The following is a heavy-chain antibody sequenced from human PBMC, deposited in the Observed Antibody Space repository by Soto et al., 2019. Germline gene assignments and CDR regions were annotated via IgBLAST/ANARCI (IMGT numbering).Heavy chain of an antibody. CDR3: ARDDHSSGLYYYGMDV. J-gene: IGHJ6*02. CDR1: GFAFGNYA. CDR2: ITDSGDNS. D-gene: IGHD3-22*01. Sequence: GGSLRLSCVGTGFAFGNYAVTWVRQAPGKGLECISAITDSGDNSIYAGSVRGRLTMTRDTSISTAYMELSRLRSDDTAVYYCARDDHSSGLYYYGMDVWRQGTTVTVSS. V-gene: IGHV3-23*01.